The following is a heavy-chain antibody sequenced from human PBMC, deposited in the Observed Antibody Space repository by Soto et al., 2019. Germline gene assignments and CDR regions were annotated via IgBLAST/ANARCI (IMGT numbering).Heavy chain of an antibody. CDR1: GFTFDDYA. V-gene: IGHV3-9*01. J-gene: IGHJ4*02. D-gene: IGHD6-19*01. CDR2: ISWNSGSI. CDR3: AKDTGYIAVAGSVFDY. Sequence: GGSLRLSCAASGFTFDDYAMHWVRHAPGKGLEWVSGISWNSGSIGYADSVKGRFTISRDNAKNSLYLQMNSLRAEDTALYYCAKDTGYIAVAGSVFDYWGQGTLVTVSS.